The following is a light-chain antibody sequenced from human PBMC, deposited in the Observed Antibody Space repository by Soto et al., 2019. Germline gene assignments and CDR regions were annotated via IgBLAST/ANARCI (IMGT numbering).Light chain of an antibody. V-gene: IGLV2-18*01. J-gene: IGLJ1*01. Sequence: QSVLTQPPSVSGSPGQSVTISCTGTSTDFVSYNRVSWYQQPPGTAPKLMIYEVSKRPSGVPDRFSGSKSGNTASLTISGLLAADEADYYCSLYTSENAYVFGTGTKVTVL. CDR1: STDFVSYNR. CDR2: EVS. CDR3: SLYTSENAYV.